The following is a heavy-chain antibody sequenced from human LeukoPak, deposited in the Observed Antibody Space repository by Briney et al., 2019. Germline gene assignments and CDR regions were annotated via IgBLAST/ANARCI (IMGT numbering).Heavy chain of an antibody. Sequence: GGSLRLSCAASEFSVGSNYMTWVRQAPGKGLEWVSGITGNGGTTYYADSVKGRFTISRDNSKNTLYLQMNSLRAEDTAIYYCAKDLVTGSLDYWGQGTLVTVSS. CDR2: ITGNGGTT. V-gene: IGHV3-23*01. CDR1: EFSVGSNY. J-gene: IGHJ4*02. D-gene: IGHD3-10*01. CDR3: AKDLVTGSLDY.